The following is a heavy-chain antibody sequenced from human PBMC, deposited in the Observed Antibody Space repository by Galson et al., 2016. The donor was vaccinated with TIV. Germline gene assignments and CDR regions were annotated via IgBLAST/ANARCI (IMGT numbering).Heavy chain of an antibody. J-gene: IGHJ4*02. V-gene: IGHV1-18*01. Sequence: SVKVSCKASGYTFTQYGFSWVRQAPGQGLEWMAWISAYNGKTDYAQKFQGRVTLTTDASTSIAYMEVTSLRSDDTAVYYCARRGYGDWYYFDYWGQGTLVTVSS. CDR2: ISAYNGKT. D-gene: IGHD4-17*01. CDR3: ARRGYGDWYYFDY. CDR1: GYTFTQYG.